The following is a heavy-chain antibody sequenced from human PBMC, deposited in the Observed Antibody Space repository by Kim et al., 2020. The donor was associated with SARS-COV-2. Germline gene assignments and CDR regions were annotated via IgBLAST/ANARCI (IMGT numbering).Heavy chain of an antibody. D-gene: IGHD2-8*01. CDR1: GFTFSTGA. V-gene: IGHV3-64*01. J-gene: IGHJ6*01. CDR3: AGVRHFEGTNYGVDV. Sequence: GGSRRLSCVASGFTFSTGAMHWVRQAPGKGLEYVSTISTDGAMTNYASSVEGRFTISRDNSKNTVYLQMGSLRAEDMAVYFCAGVRHFEGTNYGVDVWGQGTTVTVSS. CDR2: ISTDGAMT.